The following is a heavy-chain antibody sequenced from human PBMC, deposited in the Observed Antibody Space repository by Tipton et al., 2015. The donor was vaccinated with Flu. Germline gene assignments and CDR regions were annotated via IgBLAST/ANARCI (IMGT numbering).Heavy chain of an antibody. Sequence: TLSLTCTVSGGSISSYYWSWIRQPAGKGLEWIGRIYTSGSTNYNPSLKSRVTMSVDTSKNQFSLKLSSVTAADTAVYYCARGPSFVYSSGWWGLDYWGQGTLVTVSS. V-gene: IGHV4-4*07. CDR3: ARGPSFVYSSGWWGLDY. J-gene: IGHJ4*02. CDR1: GGSISSYY. CDR2: IYTSGST. D-gene: IGHD6-19*01.